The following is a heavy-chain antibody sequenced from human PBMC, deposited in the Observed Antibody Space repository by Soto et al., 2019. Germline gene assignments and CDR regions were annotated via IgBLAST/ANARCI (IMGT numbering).Heavy chain of an antibody. V-gene: IGHV3-30*18. J-gene: IGHJ5*02. Sequence: ESGGGVVQPGRSLRLSCAASGFTFSSYGMHWVRQAPGKGLEWVAVISYDGSNKYYADSVKGRFTISRDNSKNTLYLQMNSLRAEDTAVYYCAKDRAYQLLFSWFDPWGQGTLVTVSS. CDR1: GFTFSSYG. D-gene: IGHD2-2*01. CDR2: ISYDGSNK. CDR3: AKDRAYQLLFSWFDP.